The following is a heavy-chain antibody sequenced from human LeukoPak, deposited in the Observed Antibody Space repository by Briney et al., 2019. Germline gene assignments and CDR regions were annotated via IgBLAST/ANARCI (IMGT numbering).Heavy chain of an antibody. V-gene: IGHV3-7*01. Sequence: GGSLRLSCAASGFPFSSYWMSWVRQAPGKGLEWVDNIKQDGSEKYYVDSVKGRFTISRDNAKNSLYLQMNSLRAEDTAVYYCARDVFGSSSWYFDPWGQGTLVTVSS. CDR2: IKQDGSEK. CDR3: ARDVFGSSSWYFDP. J-gene: IGHJ5*02. CDR1: GFPFSSYW. D-gene: IGHD6-13*01.